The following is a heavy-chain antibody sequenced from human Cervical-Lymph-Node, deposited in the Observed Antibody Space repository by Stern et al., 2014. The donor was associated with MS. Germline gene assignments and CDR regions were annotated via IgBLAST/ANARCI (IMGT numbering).Heavy chain of an antibody. CDR3: VREFGSYWY. CDR2: IKQDGSER. J-gene: IGHJ4*02. Sequence: EMQLVESGGGLVQPGGSLRLSCAASGFTLNNYWMTWVRQAPGKVLEWVANIKQDGSERHYVDSVKGRFTISRDNGNNSLSLQMNSVRVEDTAIYYCVREFGSYWYWGQGTLVTVSA. CDR1: GFTLNNYW. V-gene: IGHV3-7*01. D-gene: IGHD1-26*01.